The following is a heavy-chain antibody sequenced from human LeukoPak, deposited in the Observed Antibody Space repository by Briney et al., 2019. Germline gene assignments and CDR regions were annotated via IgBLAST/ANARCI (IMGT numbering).Heavy chain of an antibody. J-gene: IGHJ4*02. Sequence: PGGSLRLSCAASGFTFSSYAMHWVRQAPGKGLEWVAVISYDGSNKYNADSVKGRFTISRDNSKNTLYLQMNSLRAEDTAVYYCARDVLTYGSYFDYWGQGTLVTVSS. D-gene: IGHD3-10*01. CDR3: ARDVLTYGSYFDY. CDR2: ISYDGSNK. V-gene: IGHV3-30-3*01. CDR1: GFTFSSYA.